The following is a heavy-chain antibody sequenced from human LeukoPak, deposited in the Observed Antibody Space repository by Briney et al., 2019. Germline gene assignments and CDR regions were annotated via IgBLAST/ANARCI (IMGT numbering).Heavy chain of an antibody. D-gene: IGHD1-7*01. CDR1: GFTFTTYA. J-gene: IGHJ6*02. CDR2: ITDSGDNT. Sequence: GGSLRLSCAASGFTFTTYAMSWVRQAPGKGLEWVSAITDSGDNTYYADSVKGRFTISRDNSKHTLYLQMNSLRVEDTAVYYCAKDPNWNYWFLDGMDVWGQGTTVTVSS. V-gene: IGHV3-23*01. CDR3: AKDPNWNYWFLDGMDV.